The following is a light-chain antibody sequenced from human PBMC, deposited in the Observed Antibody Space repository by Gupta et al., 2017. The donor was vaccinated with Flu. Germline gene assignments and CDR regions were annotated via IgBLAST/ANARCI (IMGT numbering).Light chain of an antibody. CDR2: EVS. Sequence: ISCTGTSSYVGGYDYVSWYQQHPGKAPELMIFEVSRRPSGISDRFSGSKSGNTASLTISGLLAEDEAYYYCSSYSKTNTIVVFGGGTKLTVL. J-gene: IGLJ2*01. CDR1: SSYVGGYDY. V-gene: IGLV2-14*01. CDR3: SSYSKTNTIVV.